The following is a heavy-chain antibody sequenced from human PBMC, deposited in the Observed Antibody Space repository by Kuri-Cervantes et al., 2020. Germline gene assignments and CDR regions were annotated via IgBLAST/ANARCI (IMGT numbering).Heavy chain of an antibody. CDR1: GGTFSSYA. D-gene: IGHD6-19*01. CDR2: IIPIFGTA. J-gene: IGHJ6*04. V-gene: IGHV1-69*06. CDR3: ARDRESSGWYGMDV. Sequence: SVKVSCKASGGTFSSYAISWVRQAPGQGLEWMGGIIPIFGTANYAQKFQGRVTITADNPTSTAYMELSSLIFTDTAVYYCARDRESSGWYGMDVWGKGTTVTVSS.